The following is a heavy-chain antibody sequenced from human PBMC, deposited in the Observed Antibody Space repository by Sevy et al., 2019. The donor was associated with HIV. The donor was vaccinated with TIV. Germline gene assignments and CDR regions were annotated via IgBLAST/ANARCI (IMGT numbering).Heavy chain of an antibody. V-gene: IGHV3-30*04. J-gene: IGHJ6*02. Sequence: GGSLRLSCAASGFTFSSYAMHWVRQAPGKGLEWVAVISYDGSNKYYAHSVKGRFTISRDNSKNTLYLQMNSLRAEDTAVYYCARAYCSSTSCYTYYYYYGMDVWGQGTTVTVSS. CDR1: GFTFSSYA. D-gene: IGHD2-2*02. CDR2: ISYDGSNK. CDR3: ARAYCSSTSCYTYYYYYGMDV.